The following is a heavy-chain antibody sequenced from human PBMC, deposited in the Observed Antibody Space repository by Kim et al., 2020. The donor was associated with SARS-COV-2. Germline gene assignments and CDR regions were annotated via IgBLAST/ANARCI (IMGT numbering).Heavy chain of an antibody. J-gene: IGHJ5*02. CDR1: GGSISSSSYY. CDR2: IYYSGST. CDR3: ARLGQLDP. Sequence: SETLSLTCTVSGGSISSSSYYWGWIRQPPGKGLEWIGSIYYSGSTYYNPSLKSRVTISVDTSKNQFSLKLSSVTAADTAVYYCARLGQLDPWGQGTLVTVSS. D-gene: IGHD2-2*01. V-gene: IGHV4-39*01.